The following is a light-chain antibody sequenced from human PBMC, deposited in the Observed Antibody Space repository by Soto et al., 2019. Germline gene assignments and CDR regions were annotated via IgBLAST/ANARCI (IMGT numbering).Light chain of an antibody. CDR3: CSYAGTYV. CDR2: EVS. J-gene: IGLJ1*01. Sequence: QSVLTQPASVSGSPGQSITISCTGTSSDVGSYNLVSWYQQHPGKAPKLMIYEVSKRPSGVSNRFSGSKSGNTASLTISGLQAEDEADYYCCSYAGTYVFVTGTKVNVL. CDR1: SSDVGSYNL. V-gene: IGLV2-23*02.